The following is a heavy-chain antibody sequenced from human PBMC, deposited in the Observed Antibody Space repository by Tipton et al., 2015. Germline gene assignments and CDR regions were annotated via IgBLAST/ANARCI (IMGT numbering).Heavy chain of an antibody. CDR3: ARVRCSGGSCYPDY. CDR2: IWYHGSEK. J-gene: IGHJ4*02. CDR1: GFAFSNYG. Sequence: SLRLSCAASGFAFSNYGMYWVRQAPGKGLEWVAVIWYHGSEKYYADSVKGRFTISRDNPKNTLYLQMNSLRAEDTALYHCARVRCSGGSCYPDYWGQGTLVTVSS. V-gene: IGHV3-33*07. D-gene: IGHD2-15*01.